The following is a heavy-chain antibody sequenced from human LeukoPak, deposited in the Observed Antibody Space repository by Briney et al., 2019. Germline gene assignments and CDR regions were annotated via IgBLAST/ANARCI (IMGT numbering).Heavy chain of an antibody. J-gene: IGHJ6*03. CDR3: ARGDIVVVPAAMDPYYYYYMDV. V-gene: IGHV1-69*13. D-gene: IGHD2-2*01. CDR1: GYTFTSYG. Sequence: SVKVSCKASGYTFTSYGISWVRQAPGQGLEWMGGIIPIFGTANYAQKLQGRVTITADESTSTAYMELSSLRSEDTAVYYCARGDIVVVPAAMDPYYYYYMDVWGKGTTVTISS. CDR2: IIPIFGTA.